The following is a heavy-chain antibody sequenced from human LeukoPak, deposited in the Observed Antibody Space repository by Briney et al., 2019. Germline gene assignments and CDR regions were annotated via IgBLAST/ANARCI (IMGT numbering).Heavy chain of an antibody. CDR1: GFTFSSYA. CDR3: AKSGGMTTVTHPRYFQH. D-gene: IGHD4-17*01. CDR2: ISGSGGST. Sequence: GGSLRLSCAASGFTFSSYAMSWVRQAPGKGLEWVSAISGSGGSTYYADSEKGRFTISRDNSKNTLYLQMNSLRAEDTAVYYCAKSGGMTTVTHPRYFQHWGQGTLVTVSS. J-gene: IGHJ1*01. V-gene: IGHV3-23*01.